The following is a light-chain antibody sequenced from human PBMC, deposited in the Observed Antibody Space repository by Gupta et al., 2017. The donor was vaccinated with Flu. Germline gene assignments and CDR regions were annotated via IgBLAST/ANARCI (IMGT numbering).Light chain of an antibody. CDR3: NSRDNSGDHYV. J-gene: IGLJ1*01. V-gene: IGLV3-19*01. CDR2: GEN. CDR1: SLRTYY. Sequence: SSELTQDPAVSVALGRTVRITCQGDSLRTYYASWYQQKSGQAPVLVIYGENSRPSGIPDRLSGSRSGNTVSLTITGAQAEDESDYYCNSRDNSGDHYVFGTGTKVTVL.